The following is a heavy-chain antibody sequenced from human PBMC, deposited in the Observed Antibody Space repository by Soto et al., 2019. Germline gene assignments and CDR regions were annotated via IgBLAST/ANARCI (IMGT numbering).Heavy chain of an antibody. J-gene: IGHJ5*02. CDR3: ARAVEDIVLVPAITGTYNWLDP. CDR2: IHNSGST. CDR1: GGSISSYY. D-gene: IGHD2-2*01. Sequence: SETLSLTCTVSGGSISSYYWSWIRQPPGKGLEWIGYIHNSGSTNYNPSLKSRVTISIDTSKKQFSLKLSSVTAADTAVYYCARAVEDIVLVPAITGTYNWLDPWGQGTLVT. V-gene: IGHV4-59*01.